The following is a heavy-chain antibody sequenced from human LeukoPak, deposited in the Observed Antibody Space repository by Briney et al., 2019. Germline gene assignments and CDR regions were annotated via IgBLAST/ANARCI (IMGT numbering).Heavy chain of an antibody. J-gene: IGHJ4*02. D-gene: IGHD1-26*01. CDR2: IYYSGST. V-gene: IGHV4-59*01. CDR3: ARGVNSGYFDY. Sequence: PSETLSLTCTVSGGSISSYYWTWIRQPPGKGLEWIGYIYYSGSTNYNPSLKSRVTISVDTSKNQFSLKLTPVTAADTAVYYCARGVNSGYFDYCGQGTLVTVSS. CDR1: GGSISSYY.